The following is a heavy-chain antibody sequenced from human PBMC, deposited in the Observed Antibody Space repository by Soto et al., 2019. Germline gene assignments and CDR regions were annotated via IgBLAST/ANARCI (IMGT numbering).Heavy chain of an antibody. CDR2: IYSGGSA. J-gene: IGHJ4*02. D-gene: IGHD5-18*01. CDR1: GFTVSSNY. V-gene: IGHV3-66*04. Sequence: EVQLVESGGGLVQPGGSLRLSCAASGFTVSSNYMSWVRQAPGKGLEWVSVIYSGGSAYYADSVKGRFTISRDNSKNTLYLQMNSMRAEDTAVYYCARHGYSYGGGYFDYWGQGPLVNVSS. CDR3: ARHGYSYGGGYFDY.